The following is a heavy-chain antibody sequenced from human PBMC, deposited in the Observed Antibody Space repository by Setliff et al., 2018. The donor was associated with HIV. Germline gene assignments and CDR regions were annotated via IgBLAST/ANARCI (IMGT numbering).Heavy chain of an antibody. Sequence: ASVKVSCKASGYTFSSHYMHWVRQAPGQGLEWMGIINPSGGSTAYPQKFQGRVTMTRDTSTSTAYLELNSLRSEDTAVYYCARGSDSGSYSYYYGMDVWGQGTTVTVSS. CDR1: GYTFSSHY. V-gene: IGHV1-46*01. CDR3: ARGSDSGSYSYYYGMDV. J-gene: IGHJ6*02. D-gene: IGHD3-10*01. CDR2: INPSGGST.